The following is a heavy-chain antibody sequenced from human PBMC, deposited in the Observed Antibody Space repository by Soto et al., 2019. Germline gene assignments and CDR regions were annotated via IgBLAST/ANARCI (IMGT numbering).Heavy chain of an antibody. D-gene: IGHD1-26*01. V-gene: IGHV3-13*05. CDR3: ARAYLGRLPRRADYYYALDV. CDR1: GFTFSTYD. CDR2: IGSTHDP. Sequence: GGSLRLSCAASGFTFSTYDMHWVRQVPGNGLEWVAAIGSTHDPYYSGYVKGRFSTSRENAKNSLYLKLNSLTTGDTAVYYCARAYLGRLPRRADYYYALDVWGQGTTVTVSS. J-gene: IGHJ6*02.